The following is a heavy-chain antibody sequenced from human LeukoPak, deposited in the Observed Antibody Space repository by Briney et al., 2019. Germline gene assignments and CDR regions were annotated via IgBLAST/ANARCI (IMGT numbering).Heavy chain of an antibody. J-gene: IGHJ5*02. CDR1: GYTFTGYY. V-gene: IGHV1-2*02. CDR2: INPNSGGT. D-gene: IGHD3-10*01. Sequence: ASVKVSCKASGYTFTGYYMHWVRQAPGQGLEWMGWINPNSGGTNYAQKFQGRVTMTRDTSISTAYMELSRLRSDDTAGYYCARVVRGVRGYNWFDPWGQGTLVTVSS. CDR3: ARVVRGVRGYNWFDP.